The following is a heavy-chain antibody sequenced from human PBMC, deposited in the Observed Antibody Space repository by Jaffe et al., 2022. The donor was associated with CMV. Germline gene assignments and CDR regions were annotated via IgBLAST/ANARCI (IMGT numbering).Heavy chain of an antibody. V-gene: IGHV3-74*03. D-gene: IGHD3-3*01. CDR3: ARDHPREGFWSGVRPGY. CDR1: GFTFSSSW. J-gene: IGHJ4*02. Sequence: EVQLVESGGGLVQPGGSLRLSCAASGFTFSSSWMHWVRQAPGKGPVWVSRINIDGSDTTYADSVKGRFTISRDNAKNTLYLQMNSLRGEDTAVYFCARDHPREGFWSGVRPGYWGQGTLVTVSS. CDR2: INIDGSDT.